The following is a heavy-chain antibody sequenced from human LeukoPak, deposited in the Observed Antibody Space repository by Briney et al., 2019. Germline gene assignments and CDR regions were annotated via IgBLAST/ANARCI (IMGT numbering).Heavy chain of an antibody. V-gene: IGHV1-3*01. J-gene: IGHJ4*02. CDR3: ASGYRGYSGYDHFDY. CDR1: GYTFTTYA. D-gene: IGHD5-12*01. CDR2: INAGNGNT. Sequence: ASVKVSCKASGYTFTTYAMHWVRQAPGQRLEWMGWINAGNGNTKYSQKFQGRVTITRDTSASTAYMELSSLRSEDTAVYYCASGYRGYSGYDHFDYWGQGTLVTVSS.